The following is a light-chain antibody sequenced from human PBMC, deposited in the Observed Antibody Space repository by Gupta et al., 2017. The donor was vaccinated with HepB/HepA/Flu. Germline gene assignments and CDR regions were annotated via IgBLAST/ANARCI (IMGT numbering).Light chain of an antibody. Sequence: IAMNQFSLSLLVTSGEPAHISCRSSQSLLHNSGSNYLDWYLQKPGQSPQLLIYFVSSRATRVPYRFSGSGSVTDFTLNIIRLEAEDVGVYYCMQGIRSPRQFGQGTKVEIK. CDR1: QSLLHNSGSNY. V-gene: IGKV2-28*01. CDR2: FVS. CDR3: MQGIRSPRQ. J-gene: IGKJ1*01.